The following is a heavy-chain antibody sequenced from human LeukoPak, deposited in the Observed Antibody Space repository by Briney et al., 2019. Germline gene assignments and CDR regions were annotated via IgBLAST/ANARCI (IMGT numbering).Heavy chain of an antibody. CDR3: ARENYDFWSGYLIPYYYYYMDV. CDR2: IYTSGST. V-gene: IGHV4-4*07. Sequence: SETLSLTCTVSGGSISSYYWSWIRQPAGKGLEWIGRIYTSGSTNYNPSLKGRVTMSVDTSKNQFSLKLSSVTAADTAVYYCARENYDFWSGYLIPYYYYYMDVWGKGTTVTVSS. J-gene: IGHJ6*03. CDR1: GGSISSYY. D-gene: IGHD3-3*01.